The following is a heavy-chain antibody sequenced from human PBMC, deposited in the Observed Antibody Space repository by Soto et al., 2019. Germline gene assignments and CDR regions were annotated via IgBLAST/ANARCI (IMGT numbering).Heavy chain of an antibody. D-gene: IGHD3-22*01. V-gene: IGHV4-30-4*01. J-gene: IGHJ4*02. Sequence: PSETLSLTCTISGDSISSGDHYWSWIRQPPGNALEWIGYIYYDGSTYYNPSLESRVTISIDTSKSQFSLNLSSVTAADTAVYYCARASYDSSTYYLDYWGQGTLVTVSS. CDR3: ARASYDSSTYYLDY. CDR1: GDSISSGDHY. CDR2: IYYDGST.